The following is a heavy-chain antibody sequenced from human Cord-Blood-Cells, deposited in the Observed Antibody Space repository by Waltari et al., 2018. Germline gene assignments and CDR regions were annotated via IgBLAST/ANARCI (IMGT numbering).Heavy chain of an antibody. CDR1: GFTFSSYA. CDR3: AKGRGSSSSSYYYYGMDV. CDR2: IIGSGGST. Sequence: EVQLLESGGGLVQPGGSLRLSCAASGFTFSSYAMSWVRQAPGKGVGGVSAIIGSGGSTYYADSVKGRFTISRDNSKNTLYLQMNSLRAEDTAVYYCAKGRGSSSSSYYYYGMDVWGQGTTVTVSS. J-gene: IGHJ6*02. V-gene: IGHV3-23*01. D-gene: IGHD6-6*01.